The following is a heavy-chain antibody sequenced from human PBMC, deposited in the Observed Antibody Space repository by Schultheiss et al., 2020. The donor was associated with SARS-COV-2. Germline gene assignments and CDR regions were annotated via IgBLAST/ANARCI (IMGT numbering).Heavy chain of an antibody. CDR3: GLSYYYYYGMDV. CDR1: GGSFSGYY. J-gene: IGHJ6*02. D-gene: IGHD2/OR15-2a*01. Sequence: SETLSLTCAVYGGSFSGYYWSWIRQPPGKGLEWIGEINHSGSTNYNPSLKSRVTISVDTSKNQFSLKLSSVTAADTAVYYCGLSYYYYYGMDVWGQGTTVTVSS. CDR2: INHSGST. V-gene: IGHV4-34*01.